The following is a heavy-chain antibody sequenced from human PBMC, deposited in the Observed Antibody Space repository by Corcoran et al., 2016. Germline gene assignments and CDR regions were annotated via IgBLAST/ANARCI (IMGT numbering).Heavy chain of an antibody. CDR3: AKESHSGSLGYGMDV. V-gene: IGHV3-30*18. D-gene: IGHD1-26*01. Sequence: QVQLVESGGGVVQPGRSLRLSCAASGFTFNNYGMHWVRQAPGKGLEWVAVISYDGNNKYYADSVKGRFTISRDNSKNTLYLQMNSLRAEDTGVYYCAKESHSGSLGYGMDVWGQGTTVTVSS. CDR2: ISYDGNNK. CDR1: GFTFNNYG. J-gene: IGHJ6*02.